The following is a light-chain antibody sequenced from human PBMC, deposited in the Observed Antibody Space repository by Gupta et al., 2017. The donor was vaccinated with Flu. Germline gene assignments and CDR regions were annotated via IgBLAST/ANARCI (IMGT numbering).Light chain of an antibody. CDR1: SSNIGSNY. Sequence: QSVLTQPPSASGTPGPRVTISCSGSSSNIGSNYVYWYQQLPGTAPKLLIYRNNQRPSGVPDRFSGSKSGTSASLAISGLRSEDEADYYGAAWDDSLSGRVVFGGGTKLTVL. V-gene: IGLV1-47*01. CDR2: RNN. CDR3: AAWDDSLSGRVV. J-gene: IGLJ2*01.